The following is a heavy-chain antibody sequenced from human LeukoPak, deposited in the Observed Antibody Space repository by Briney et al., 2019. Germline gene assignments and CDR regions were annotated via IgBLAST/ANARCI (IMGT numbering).Heavy chain of an antibody. CDR3: ASLDSSTYWLFDY. CDR2: ISSSSSYI. V-gene: IGHV3-21*01. Sequence: GGSVRLSCAACGFTFSSYSMNWVRQARGKGLEGVSSISSSSSYIYYADSVKGRFTISRDNANNSLYLQMNSLRAEDTAVYYCASLDSSTYWLFDYWGQGTLVTVSS. D-gene: IGHD3-22*01. CDR1: GFTFSSYS. J-gene: IGHJ4*02.